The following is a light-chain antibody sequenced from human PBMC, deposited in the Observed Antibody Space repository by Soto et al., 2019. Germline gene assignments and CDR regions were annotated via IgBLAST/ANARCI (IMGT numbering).Light chain of an antibody. CDR3: QQYDSSPT. CDR1: QSTSSW. CDR2: KAS. Sequence: DIQMTQSPSTLSASVGDRVTITCRASQSTSSWMAWYQQKPGKAPRLLIYKASSLQSGVPSRFSGSGSGTEFTITISSLQPDDCATYYCQQYDSSPTFGGGTKVEI. J-gene: IGKJ4*02. V-gene: IGKV1-5*03.